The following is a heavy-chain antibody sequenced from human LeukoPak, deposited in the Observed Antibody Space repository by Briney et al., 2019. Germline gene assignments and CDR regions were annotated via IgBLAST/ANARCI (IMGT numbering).Heavy chain of an antibody. CDR1: GFTFSTYA. Sequence: GGSLRLSCEASGFTFSTYAMHWVRQAPGKGLEWVAFIRLDGSDKYYPDSVKGRFTISRDNSKNTLYLQMNSLRPEDTAIYYCAKGGAAPDYWGQGTLVTVSS. CDR2: IRLDGSDK. CDR3: AKGGAAPDY. D-gene: IGHD4/OR15-4a*01. V-gene: IGHV3-30*02. J-gene: IGHJ4*02.